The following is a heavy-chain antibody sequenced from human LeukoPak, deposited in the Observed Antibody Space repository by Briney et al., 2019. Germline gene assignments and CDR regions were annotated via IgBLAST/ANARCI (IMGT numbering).Heavy chain of an antibody. CDR3: ARDVVATIFSYYYYMDV. V-gene: IGHV4-39*07. J-gene: IGHJ6*03. CDR2: IYYSGST. Sequence: SETLSPTCTVSGGSISSSRDWWGWIRQPPGKGLEWIGSIYYSGSTYYNPSLKSRVTISVDPSKNQFSLKLSSVTAAHTAVYYCARDVVATIFSYYYYMDVWGKGTTVTVSS. D-gene: IGHD5-12*01. CDR1: GGSISSSRDW.